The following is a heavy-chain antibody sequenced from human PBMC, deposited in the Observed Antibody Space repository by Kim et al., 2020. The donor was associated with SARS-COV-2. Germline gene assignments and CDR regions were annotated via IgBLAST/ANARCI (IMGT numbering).Heavy chain of an antibody. J-gene: IGHJ4*02. V-gene: IGHV1-69*01. CDR3: ARGYDSSGYLDY. Sequence: NYAQKFQGRVTITADESTSTAYMELSSLRSEDTAVYYCARGYDSSGYLDYWGQGTLVTVSS. D-gene: IGHD3-22*01.